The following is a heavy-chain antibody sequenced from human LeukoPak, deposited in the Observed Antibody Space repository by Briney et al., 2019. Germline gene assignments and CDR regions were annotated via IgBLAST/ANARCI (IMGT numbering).Heavy chain of an antibody. CDR3: AKGGDIVVVPAALRY. J-gene: IGHJ4*02. D-gene: IGHD2-2*01. Sequence: GESLRLSCATSGFTFTIYYMSWVRQAPGKGLEWVSAISGSGGSTYYADSVKGRFTISRDNSKNTLYLQMNSLRAEDTAVYYCAKGGDIVVVPAALRYWGQGTLVTVSS. CDR2: ISGSGGST. CDR1: GFTFTIYY. V-gene: IGHV3-23*01.